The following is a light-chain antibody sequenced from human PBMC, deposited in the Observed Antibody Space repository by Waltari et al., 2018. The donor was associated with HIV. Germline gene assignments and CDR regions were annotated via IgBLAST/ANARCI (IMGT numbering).Light chain of an antibody. J-gene: IGLJ3*02. Sequence: SVLTQPPSASGTPGQRVTISCSGSSSNIGSNYVYWYQQLPGTAPKLLIYRNNQRPSGVPDRVSGSKSGTSASLAISGLRSEDEADYYCTSWDDSLSGWVFGGGTKLTVL. CDR3: TSWDDSLSGWV. CDR2: RNN. CDR1: SSNIGSNY. V-gene: IGLV1-47*01.